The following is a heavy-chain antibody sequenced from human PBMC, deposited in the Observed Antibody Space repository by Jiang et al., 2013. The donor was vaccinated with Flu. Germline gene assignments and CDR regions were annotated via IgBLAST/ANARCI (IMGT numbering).Heavy chain of an antibody. V-gene: IGHV5-51*01. D-gene: IGHD1-26*01. J-gene: IGHJ4*02. CDR3: ARLGGVGAGGFDY. Sequence: YWIGWVRQMPGKGLEWMGIIYPGDSDTRYSPSFQGQVTISADKSISTAYLQWSSLKASDTAMYYCARLGGVGAGGFDYWGQGTLVTVSS. CDR1: YW. CDR2: IYPGDSDT.